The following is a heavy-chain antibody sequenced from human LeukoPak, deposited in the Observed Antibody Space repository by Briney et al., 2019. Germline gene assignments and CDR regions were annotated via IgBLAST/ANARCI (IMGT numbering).Heavy chain of an antibody. D-gene: IGHD1-20*01. CDR1: GFTFSSYW. CDR3: ARDSNPYNWNTRGDY. J-gene: IGHJ4*02. CDR2: IKQDGSEK. V-gene: IGHV3-7*01. Sequence: GGSLRLSCAASGFTFSSYWMSWVRQAPGKGLEWVANIKQDGSEKYYVDSVKGRFTISRDNAKNSLYLQMNSLRAEDTAVYYCARDSNPYNWNTRGDYWGQGTLVTVSS.